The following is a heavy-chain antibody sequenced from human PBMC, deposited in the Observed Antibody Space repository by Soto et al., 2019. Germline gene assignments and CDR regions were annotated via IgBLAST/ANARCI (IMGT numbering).Heavy chain of an antibody. CDR1: GYTLTELS. V-gene: IGHV1-24*01. J-gene: IGHJ6*02. CDR3: ATEWGEPLWGYYYYYGMDV. Sequence: GASVKVSWKVSGYTLTELSMHWVRQAPGTGLEWMGGFDPEDGETIYAQKFQGRVTMTEDTSTDTAYMELSSLRSEDTAVYYCATEWGEPLWGYYYYYGMDVWGQGTTVTVSS. CDR2: FDPEDGET. D-gene: IGHD3-16*01.